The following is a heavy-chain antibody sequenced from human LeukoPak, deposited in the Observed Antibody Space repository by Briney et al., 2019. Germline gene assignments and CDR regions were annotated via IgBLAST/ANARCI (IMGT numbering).Heavy chain of an antibody. Sequence: SQTLSLTCTVSGGSISSSSYYWGWIRQPPGKGLEWIGYIYQGGSTYYHPSVESRVTISIDRSKNQFSLSLSSVTFADTAVYFCARGEFYDFWSGLEYWGQGTLVTVSS. V-gene: IGHV4-31*03. J-gene: IGHJ4*02. CDR3: ARGEFYDFWSGLEY. CDR2: IYQGGST. CDR1: GGSISSSSYY. D-gene: IGHD3-3*01.